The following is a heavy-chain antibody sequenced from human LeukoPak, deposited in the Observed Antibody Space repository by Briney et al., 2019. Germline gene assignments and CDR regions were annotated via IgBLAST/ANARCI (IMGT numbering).Heavy chain of an antibody. CDR2: GLYSGSA. CDR1: GGSISGSSHY. CDR3: ARLRGAMTPVTSDFDY. Sequence: PSETLSLTCTVSGGSISGSSHYWAWIRQPPGKGLEWIGSGLYSGSAYYNPSLKSRLTISVDTSKNQFSLDLSSVTAADTAVYYCARLRGAMTPVTSDFDYWGQGTLVTVSS. V-gene: IGHV4-39*01. J-gene: IGHJ4*02. D-gene: IGHD4-17*01.